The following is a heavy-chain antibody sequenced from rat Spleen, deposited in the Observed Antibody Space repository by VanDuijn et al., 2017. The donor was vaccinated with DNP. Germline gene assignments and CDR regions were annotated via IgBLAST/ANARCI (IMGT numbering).Heavy chain of an antibody. V-gene: IGHV5-7*01. CDR1: GSTFSDYN. J-gene: IGHJ2*01. CDR3: ARGDYYNIYYFDY. D-gene: IGHD1-1*01. Sequence: EVQLVESGGGLVQPGRSLKLSCAASGSTFSDYNMAWVRQAPKKGLEWVATIIYDGSRTYYGDSVKGRFTISRDNAKSTLYLQMNSLRSEDMATYYCARGDYYNIYYFDYWGQGVMVTVSS. CDR2: IIYDGSRT.